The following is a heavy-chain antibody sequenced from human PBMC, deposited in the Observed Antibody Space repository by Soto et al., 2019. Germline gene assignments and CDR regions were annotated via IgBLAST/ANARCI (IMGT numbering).Heavy chain of an antibody. CDR1: GFTFDDYA. Sequence: PGGSLRLSCAASGFTFDDYAMHWVRQAPGKGLEWVSGISWNGNSIGYADSVKGRFTISRDNAKNSLYLQMNSLRAEDTALYYCAKDKGLYDYGGYFDCWGQGTLVTVSS. CDR3: AKDKGLYDYGGYFDC. CDR2: ISWNGNSI. D-gene: IGHD4-17*01. J-gene: IGHJ4*02. V-gene: IGHV3-9*01.